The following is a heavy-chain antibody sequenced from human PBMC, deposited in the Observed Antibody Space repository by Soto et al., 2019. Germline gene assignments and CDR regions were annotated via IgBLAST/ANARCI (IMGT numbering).Heavy chain of an antibody. Sequence: QVQLVQSGAEVKKPGSSVKVSCKASGGTFSSYAISWVRQAPGQGLEWMEGIIPIFGTENYAQKFQGRVTVTADESTGTAYMELSSVRSEDTAVYYCARDQTDEVPRGYYYYGMDVWGQGTTVTVSS. CDR3: ARDQTDEVPRGYYYYGMDV. V-gene: IGHV1-69*01. CDR1: GGTFSSYA. J-gene: IGHJ6*02. CDR2: IIPIFGTE. D-gene: IGHD2-2*01.